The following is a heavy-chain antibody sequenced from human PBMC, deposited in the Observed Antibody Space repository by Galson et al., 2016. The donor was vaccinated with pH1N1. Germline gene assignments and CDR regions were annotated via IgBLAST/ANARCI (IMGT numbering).Heavy chain of an antibody. Sequence: SLRLSCAASGFIFSDYWMSWVRQAPGKGLEWVAKINQDGIGKNLVDSMKGRCTISRDNAENSLSLQMNSLRVEDTALYYCATEDYYTSLYWGQGILVTVSS. CDR1: GFIFSDYW. CDR2: INQDGIGK. J-gene: IGHJ4*02. D-gene: IGHD1-26*01. V-gene: IGHV3-7*01. CDR3: ATEDYYTSLY.